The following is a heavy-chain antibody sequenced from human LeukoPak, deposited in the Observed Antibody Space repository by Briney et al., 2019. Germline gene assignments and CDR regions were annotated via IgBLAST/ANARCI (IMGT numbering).Heavy chain of an antibody. CDR3: ASTPHRREYYFDY. V-gene: IGHV1-69*06. Sequence: ASVKVSCKASGYSFTNFEINWMRQAPGQGLEWMGGIIPIFGTANYAQKFQGRVTITADKSTSTAYMELSSLRSEDTAVYYCASTPHRREYYFDYWGQGTLVTVSS. J-gene: IGHJ4*02. CDR1: GYSFTNFE. CDR2: IIPIFGTA.